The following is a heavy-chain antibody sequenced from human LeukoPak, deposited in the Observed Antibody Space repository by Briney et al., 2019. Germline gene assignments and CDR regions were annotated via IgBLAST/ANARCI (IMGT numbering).Heavy chain of an antibody. J-gene: IGHJ4*02. CDR1: GFTFSNYG. D-gene: IGHD6-6*01. V-gene: IGHV3-33*01. CDR2: IWYDGRNK. Sequence: GGSLRLSCAASGFTFSNYGMHWVRQAPGKGLEWVAVIWYDGRNKYYADSVKGRFTISRDISKNTLYLQMNSLRAEDTAVYFCARGGSSSFLDSWGQGTLVTVSS. CDR3: ARGGSSSFLDS.